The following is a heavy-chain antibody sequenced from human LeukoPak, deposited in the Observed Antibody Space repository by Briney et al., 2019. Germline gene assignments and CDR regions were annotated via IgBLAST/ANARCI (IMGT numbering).Heavy chain of an antibody. CDR3: AKEYREYSSSSGAFDI. V-gene: IGHV3-23*01. CDR1: GFTFSNYA. J-gene: IGHJ3*02. CDR2: ISGSGGST. Sequence: PGGSLRLSCAASGFTFSNYAMSWVRQAPGKGLEWVSAISGSGGSTYYADSVKGRFTISRDNSKNTLFLQMNSLRAEDMALYYCAKEYREYSSSSGAFDIWGQGTMVTVSS. D-gene: IGHD6-6*01.